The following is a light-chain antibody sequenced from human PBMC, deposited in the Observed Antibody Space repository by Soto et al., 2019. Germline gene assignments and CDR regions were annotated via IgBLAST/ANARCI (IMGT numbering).Light chain of an antibody. CDR1: SSKIGSNT. CDR2: KTN. Sequence: QSVLTQPPSASGTPGQRVTISCSGSSSKIGSNTVNWYQQLPGTAPKFLIYKTNQLPSGVPDRFSGFKSGTSASLAISGRQSEDESDYYGAAWDDSLNGVLFGGGTKLTVL. V-gene: IGLV1-44*01. CDR3: AAWDDSLNGVL. J-gene: IGLJ2*01.